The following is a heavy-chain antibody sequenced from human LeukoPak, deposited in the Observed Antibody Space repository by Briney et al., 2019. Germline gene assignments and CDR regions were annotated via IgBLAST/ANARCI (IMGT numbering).Heavy chain of an antibody. J-gene: IGHJ4*02. Sequence: PGGSLRLSCAASGFTFSSYSMNWVRQAPGKGLEWVSSISSSSSYIYYADSVKGRFTISRDNAKNSLYLQMNSLRAEDTAVYYCASYSGSYYGYFDYWGQGTLVTVSS. D-gene: IGHD1-26*01. V-gene: IGHV3-21*01. CDR1: GFTFSSYS. CDR3: ASYSGSYYGYFDY. CDR2: ISSSSSYI.